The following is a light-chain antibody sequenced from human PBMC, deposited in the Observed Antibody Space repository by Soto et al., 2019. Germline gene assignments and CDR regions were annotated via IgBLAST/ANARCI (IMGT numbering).Light chain of an antibody. CDR3: SSYTSSGTLVV. J-gene: IGLJ2*01. CDR1: SSDVGGYNY. Sequence: QSALTQPASVSGSPGQSITISCTGTSSDVGGYNYVSWYQQHPGKVPKLIIYEVNNRPSGVSVRFSASKSGNTASLTISGLQPEDEADYYCSSYTSSGTLVVFGGGTKVTVL. CDR2: EVN. V-gene: IGLV2-14*03.